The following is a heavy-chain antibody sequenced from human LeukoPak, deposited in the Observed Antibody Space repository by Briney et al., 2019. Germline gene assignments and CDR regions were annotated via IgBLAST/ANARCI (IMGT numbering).Heavy chain of an antibody. J-gene: IGHJ4*02. CDR3: ASAPPYYGSGRPDS. CDR1: GFTFSDYS. CDR2: ISSSSSFL. V-gene: IGHV3-21*01. Sequence: PGGSLRLSCAASGFTFSDYSMNWVRQAPGKGLEWVSFISSSSSFLYYADSVKGRFTISRDNAKNSLYLQMNSLRADDTAVYYCASAPPYYGSGRPDSWGQGTLVTVSS. D-gene: IGHD3-10*01.